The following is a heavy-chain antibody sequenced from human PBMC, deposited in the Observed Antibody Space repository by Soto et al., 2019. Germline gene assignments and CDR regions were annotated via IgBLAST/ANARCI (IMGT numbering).Heavy chain of an antibody. V-gene: IGHV1-18*04. J-gene: IGHJ4*02. CDR3: ARVLDSNNWYTLAY. CDR1: GYTFTSYG. Sequence: ASVKVSCKAFGYTFTSYGITWVRQAPGQGLEWLGWISAYSGNTNYAQKVQGRVTMTTDTSTSTAYMELRSLRSDDTAVYYCARVLDSNNWYTLAYWGQGTLVTVPS. D-gene: IGHD6-13*01. CDR2: ISAYSGNT.